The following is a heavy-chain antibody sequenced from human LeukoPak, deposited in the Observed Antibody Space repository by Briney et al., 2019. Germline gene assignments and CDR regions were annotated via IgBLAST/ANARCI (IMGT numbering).Heavy chain of an antibody. Sequence: GASVKVSCKASGYTFTSYGISWVRQAPGQRLEWMGWISAYNGNTNYAQKLQGRVTMTTDTSTSTAYMELRSLRSDDTAVYYCVRDDYSNGHYYYYYMDVWGKGTTVTVSS. CDR2: ISAYNGNT. CDR1: GYTFTSYG. V-gene: IGHV1-18*01. CDR3: VRDDYSNGHYYYYYMDV. D-gene: IGHD4-11*01. J-gene: IGHJ6*03.